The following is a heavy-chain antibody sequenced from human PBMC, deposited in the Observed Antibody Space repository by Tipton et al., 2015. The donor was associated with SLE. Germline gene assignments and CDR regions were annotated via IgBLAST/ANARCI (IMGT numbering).Heavy chain of an antibody. Sequence: TLSLTCTVSGGSLNNHFCSWIRQSAGKGLEWIGSIYYSGSTYYNPSLKSRVTISVDTSKNQFSLKLSSVTAADTAVYYCARIIRGVYYYYMDVWGKGTTVTVSS. J-gene: IGHJ6*03. CDR2: IYYSGST. V-gene: IGHV4-59*05. D-gene: IGHD2/OR15-2a*01. CDR1: GGSLNNHF. CDR3: ARIIRGVYYYYMDV.